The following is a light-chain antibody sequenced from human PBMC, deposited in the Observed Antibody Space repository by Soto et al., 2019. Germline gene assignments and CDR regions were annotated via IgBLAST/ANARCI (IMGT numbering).Light chain of an antibody. J-gene: IGKJ1*01. CDR1: QGIRND. Sequence: IHMTHSPSSLSASLPHRFTITFRASQGIRNDLGWYQQKPGKAPKRLIYAASSLQSGVPSRFSGSGSGTEFTLTISSLHPEDFATYYCLQHNSYPWTFGQGTKVDI. CDR3: LQHNSYPWT. CDR2: AAS. V-gene: IGKV1-17*01.